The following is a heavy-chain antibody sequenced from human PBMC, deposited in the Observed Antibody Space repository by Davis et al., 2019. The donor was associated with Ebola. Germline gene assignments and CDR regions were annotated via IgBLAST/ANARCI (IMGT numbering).Heavy chain of an antibody. V-gene: IGHV3-7*01. Sequence: PGGSLRLSCAASGFTFSSYWMSWVRQAPGKGLEWVANIKQDGSEKYYVDSVKGRFTISRDNAKNSLYLQMNSLRAEDTAVYYCAREVGGITIFGVVSRDDYWGQGTLVTVPS. CDR1: GFTFSSYW. D-gene: IGHD3-3*01. CDR2: IKQDGSEK. CDR3: AREVGGITIFGVVSRDDY. J-gene: IGHJ4*02.